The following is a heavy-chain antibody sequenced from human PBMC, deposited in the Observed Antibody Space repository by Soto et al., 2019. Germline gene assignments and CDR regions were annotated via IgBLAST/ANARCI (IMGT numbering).Heavy chain of an antibody. CDR3: WGGTSWPGWYFDY. J-gene: IGHJ4*02. V-gene: IGHV4-31*03. D-gene: IGHD2-2*01. CDR2: IYYSGST. Sequence: QVQLQESGPGLVKPSQTLSLTCTVSGGSISSGGYYWSWIRQHPGKGLEWIGYIYYSGSTYYNPSLKSRVTISVDTSKNQFSLKLSSVTAADTAGYYCWGGTSWPGWYFDYWGQGTLVTVSS. CDR1: GGSISSGGYY.